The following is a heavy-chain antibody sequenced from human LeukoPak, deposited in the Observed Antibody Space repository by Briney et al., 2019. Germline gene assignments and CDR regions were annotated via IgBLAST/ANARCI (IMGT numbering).Heavy chain of an antibody. V-gene: IGHV3-30*02. CDR3: AREGGTVVIGRFDY. CDR1: GINFRASG. Sequence: GGSLRLSCAAPGINFRASGMHWVRQAPGMGLEWVTFIQTDGGDKKYAASVAGRFTISRDNSKNTVYLHMSSLRPDDTALYYCAREGGTVVIGRFDYWGQGTLVTVSS. CDR2: IQTDGGDK. J-gene: IGHJ4*02. D-gene: IGHD2-2*01.